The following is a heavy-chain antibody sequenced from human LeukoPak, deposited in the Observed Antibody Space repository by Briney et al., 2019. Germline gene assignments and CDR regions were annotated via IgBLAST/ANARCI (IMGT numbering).Heavy chain of an antibody. J-gene: IGHJ3*02. D-gene: IGHD5-18*01. Sequence: SETLSLTCTVSGYSISSGYYWGWIRQPPGKGLEWIGSIYHSGSTYYNPSLKSRVTISVDTSKNQFSLKLSSVTAADTAVYYCAREGYSLIWGQGTMVTVSS. CDR1: GYSISSGYY. CDR2: IYHSGST. CDR3: AREGYSLI. V-gene: IGHV4-38-2*02.